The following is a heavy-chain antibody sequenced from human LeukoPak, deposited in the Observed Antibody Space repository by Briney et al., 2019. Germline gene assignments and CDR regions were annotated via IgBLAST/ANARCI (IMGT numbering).Heavy chain of an antibody. CDR3: TRPQYSSGGANDY. V-gene: IGHV3-73*01. D-gene: IGHD6-19*01. J-gene: IGHJ4*02. CDR2: IRSKANSYAT. Sequence: GGSLRLSCAASGFTFSGSAMHWVRQASGKGLEWVGRIRSKANSYATADAASVKGRFTISRDDSKNTAYLQMNSLKTEDTAVYYCTRPQYSSGGANDYWGQGTLVTVSS. CDR1: GFTFSGSA.